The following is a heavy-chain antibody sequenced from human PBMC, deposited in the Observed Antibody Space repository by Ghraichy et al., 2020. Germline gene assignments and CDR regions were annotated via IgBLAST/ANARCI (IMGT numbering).Heavy chain of an antibody. D-gene: IGHD2-15*01. Sequence: SETLSLTCAVSGDSMDNYYWSWIRQSPGKGLEWIGYIYHSGNTKYNPSLKSRVSLSIDTSRNQFSLKMSSLTTADTAVYYCARGVFYSRSTDYWGQGTLVTVSS. V-gene: IGHV4-59*01. CDR2: IYHSGNT. CDR1: GDSMDNYY. J-gene: IGHJ4*02. CDR3: ARGVFYSRSTDY.